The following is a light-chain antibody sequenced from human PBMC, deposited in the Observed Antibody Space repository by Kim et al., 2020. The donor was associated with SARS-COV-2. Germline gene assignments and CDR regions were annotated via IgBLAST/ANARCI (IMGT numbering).Light chain of an antibody. V-gene: IGLV3-19*01. CDR3: HSRDSSGNHLV. CDR2: AND. CDR1: SLTTYY. Sequence: SSELTQDPAVSVALGQTVRITCQGDSLTTYYASWYQQKPGQAPVLVFYANDNRPSGIPDRFSGSSSGNTASLTITETQAEDEADYFCHSRDSSGNHLVFGGGTQLTVL. J-gene: IGLJ2*01.